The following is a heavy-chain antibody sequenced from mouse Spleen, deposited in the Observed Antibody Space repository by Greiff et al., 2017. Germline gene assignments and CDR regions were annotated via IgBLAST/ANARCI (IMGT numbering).Heavy chain of an antibody. CDR2: IWGGGST. Sequence: VKLQESGPGLVAPSQSLSITCTVSGFSLSRYSVHWVRQPPGKGLEWLGMIWGGGSTDYNSALKSRLSISKDNSKSQVFLKMNSLQTDDTAMYYSARNSPYYRYDGEYYFDDWGQGTTLTVSS. CDR3: ARNSPYYRYDGEYYFDD. J-gene: IGHJ2*01. D-gene: IGHD2-14*01. CDR1: GFSLSRYS. V-gene: IGHV2-6-4*01.